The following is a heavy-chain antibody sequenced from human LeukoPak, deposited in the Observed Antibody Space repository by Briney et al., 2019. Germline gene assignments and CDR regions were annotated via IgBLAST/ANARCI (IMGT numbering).Heavy chain of an antibody. Sequence: GESLKISSKGSGSSFTSYWIGWVRQMPGKGLEWMGIIYPGDSDTRYSPSFQGQVTISADKSISTAYQQWSSLKASDTAMYYCARHMSEDSSSFYYWGQGTLVTVSS. CDR2: IYPGDSDT. CDR1: GSSFTSYW. D-gene: IGHD6-6*01. J-gene: IGHJ4*02. V-gene: IGHV5-51*01. CDR3: ARHMSEDSSSFYY.